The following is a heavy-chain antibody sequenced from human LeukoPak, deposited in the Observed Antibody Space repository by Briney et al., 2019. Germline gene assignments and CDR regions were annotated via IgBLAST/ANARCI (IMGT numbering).Heavy chain of an antibody. J-gene: IGHJ4*02. V-gene: IGHV3-21*01. CDR1: GFTFSSYS. D-gene: IGHD6-19*01. Sequence: GGSLRLSCAASGFTFSSYSLNWVRQAPGKGLEWVSSISSSSSYIYYADSVKGRFTISRDNAKNSLYLQMNSLRAEDTAVYYCARVLVAGKGVDYWGQGTLVTVSS. CDR2: ISSSSSYI. CDR3: ARVLVAGKGVDY.